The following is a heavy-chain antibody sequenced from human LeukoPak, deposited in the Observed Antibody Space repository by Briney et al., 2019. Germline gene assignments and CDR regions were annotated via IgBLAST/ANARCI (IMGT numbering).Heavy chain of an antibody. CDR2: ISYDGSNK. CDR1: GFTFSSYG. D-gene: IGHD2-21*02. J-gene: IGHJ4*02. Sequence: GRSLRLSRAASGFTFSSYGMHWVRQAPGKGLEWVAVISYDGSNKYYADSVKGRFTISRDNSKNTLYLQMNSLRAEDTAVYYCARDPSVCGGDCYLFDYWGQGTLVTVSS. CDR3: ARDPSVCGGDCYLFDY. V-gene: IGHV3-30*03.